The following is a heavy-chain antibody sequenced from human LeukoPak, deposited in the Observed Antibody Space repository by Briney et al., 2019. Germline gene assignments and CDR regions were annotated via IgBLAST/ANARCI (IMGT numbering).Heavy chain of an antibody. Sequence: PSETLSLTCTVSGGSISSGDYYWSWIRQPPGKGLEWIGEINHSGSTNYNPSLKSRVTISVDTSKNQFSLKLSSVTAADTAVYYCARGPILFYDSSGPPYYFDYWGQGTLVTVSS. J-gene: IGHJ4*02. D-gene: IGHD3-22*01. CDR2: INHSGST. V-gene: IGHV4-39*07. CDR3: ARGPILFYDSSGPPYYFDY. CDR1: GGSISSGDYY.